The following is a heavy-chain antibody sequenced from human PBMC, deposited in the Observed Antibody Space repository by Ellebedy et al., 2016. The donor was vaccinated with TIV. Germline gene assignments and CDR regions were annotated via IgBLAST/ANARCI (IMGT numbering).Heavy chain of an antibody. CDR3: ARYGSENAFDI. J-gene: IGHJ3*02. CDR1: SYTFTTYG. V-gene: IGHV1-18*01. CDR2: FSAAYGST. D-gene: IGHD3-10*01. Sequence: ASVKVSXKASSYTFTTYGISWVRQAPGQGLEWMGWFSAAYGSTHYAQKFQDRVTLTRDTSTSTAYMELRSLRSDDTAVYYCARYGSENAFDIWGQGTMVTVSS.